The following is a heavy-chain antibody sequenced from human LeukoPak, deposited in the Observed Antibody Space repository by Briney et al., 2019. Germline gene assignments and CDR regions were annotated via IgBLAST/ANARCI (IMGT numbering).Heavy chain of an antibody. CDR2: IYSGGST. D-gene: IGHD3-3*01. V-gene: IGHV3-66*02. CDR1: GFTVSSNY. CDR3: ASDTILNDFWSGYDDY. J-gene: IGHJ4*02. Sequence: GGSLILSCAASGFTVSSNYMSWVRQAPGKGLEWVSVIYSGGSTYYADSVKGRFTISRDNSKNTLYLQMNSLRAEDTAVYYCASDTILNDFWSGYDDYWGQGTLVTVSS.